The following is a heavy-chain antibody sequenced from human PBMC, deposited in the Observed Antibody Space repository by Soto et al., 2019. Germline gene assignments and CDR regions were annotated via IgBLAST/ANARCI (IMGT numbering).Heavy chain of an antibody. CDR1: GGSINSGDYY. D-gene: IGHD3-10*01. CDR3: ARDRYYGSGTYYNFYSGMDV. V-gene: IGHV4-30-4*01. Sequence: SETLSLTCTVSGGSINSGDYYWTWVRQPPGKGLEWIGNIFHSGSTYYTPSLQSRVTVSLDTSKNHFSLKLSSVTPADTAVYYCARDRYYGSGTYYNFYSGMDVWGQGTTVTVSS. CDR2: IFHSGST. J-gene: IGHJ6*02.